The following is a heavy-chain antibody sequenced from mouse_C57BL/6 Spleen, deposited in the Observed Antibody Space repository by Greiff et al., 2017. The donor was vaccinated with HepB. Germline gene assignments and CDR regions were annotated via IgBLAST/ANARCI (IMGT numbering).Heavy chain of an antibody. CDR1: GFTFSDAW. CDR3: TRGVYDYDEGNYYAMDY. V-gene: IGHV6-6*01. J-gene: IGHJ4*01. Sequence: EVKLEESGGGLVQPGGSMKLSCAASGFTFSDAWMDWVRQSPERGLEWVAEIRNKANNHATYYAESVKGRFTISRDDSKSSVYLQMNSLRAEDTGIYYCTRGVYDYDEGNYYAMDYWGQGTSVTVSS. D-gene: IGHD2-4*01. CDR2: IRNKANNHAT.